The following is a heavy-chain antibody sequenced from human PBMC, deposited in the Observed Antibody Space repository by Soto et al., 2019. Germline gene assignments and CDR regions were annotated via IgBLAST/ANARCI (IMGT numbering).Heavy chain of an antibody. Sequence: EVQLLESGGGLVQPGGSLGLSCAASGFTFNNYAMNWVRQAPGKGLEWVSTISISGGNTYYADSVKGRFTISRDNSKNTPSLQMNSLRAEDTAVYYCAKVRGGSYWTGFDYWGQGTLVTVSS. J-gene: IGHJ4*02. D-gene: IGHD1-26*01. CDR1: GFTFNNYA. CDR3: AKVRGGSYWTGFDY. CDR2: ISISGGNT. V-gene: IGHV3-23*01.